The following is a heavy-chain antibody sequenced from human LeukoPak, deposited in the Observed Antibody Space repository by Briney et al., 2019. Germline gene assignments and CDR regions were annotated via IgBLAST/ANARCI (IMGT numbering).Heavy chain of an antibody. CDR2: IYHSGST. CDR1: GGSISSSNW. J-gene: IGHJ5*02. Sequence: SGTLSLTCAVPGGSISSSNWWSWVRQPPGKGLEWIGEIYHSGSTNYNPSLKSRVTISVDKSKNQFSLKLSSVIAADTAVYFCASQRYYDVGSVRGWFGPWGQGTLVTVSS. V-gene: IGHV4-4*02. D-gene: IGHD3-22*01. CDR3: ASQRYYDVGSVRGWFGP.